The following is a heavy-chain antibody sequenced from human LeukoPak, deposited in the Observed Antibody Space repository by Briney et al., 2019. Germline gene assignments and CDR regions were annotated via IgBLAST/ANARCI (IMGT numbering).Heavy chain of an antibody. CDR2: INAGNGNT. J-gene: IGHJ4*02. CDR3: ARSGYSSGYVAYFDY. Sequence: PGESLKVSCKASGYTFTSSGISWVRQAPGHRLEWMGWINAGNGNTKYSQNFQGRVTITMDTSANTAYMELSSLRSEDTAVYYCARSGYSSGYVAYFDYWGQGTLVTVSS. V-gene: IGHV1-3*01. CDR1: GYTFTSSG. D-gene: IGHD5-18*01.